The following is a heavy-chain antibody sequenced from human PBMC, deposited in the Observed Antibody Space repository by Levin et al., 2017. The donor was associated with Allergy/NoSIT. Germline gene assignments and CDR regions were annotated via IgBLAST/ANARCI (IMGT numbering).Heavy chain of an antibody. Sequence: SCAASGFTFSSYGMHWVRQAPGKGLEWVAVIWYDGSNKYYADSVKGRFTISRDNSKNTLYLQMNSLRAEDTAVYYCARSYYDFWSGYYHHDAFDIWGQGTMVTVSS. V-gene: IGHV3-33*01. CDR1: GFTFSSYG. D-gene: IGHD3-3*01. J-gene: IGHJ3*02. CDR3: ARSYYDFWSGYYHHDAFDI. CDR2: IWYDGSNK.